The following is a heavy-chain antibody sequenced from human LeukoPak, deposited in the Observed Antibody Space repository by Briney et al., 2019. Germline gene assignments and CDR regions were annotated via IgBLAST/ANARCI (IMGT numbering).Heavy chain of an antibody. V-gene: IGHV1-46*01. CDR2: INPSGGST. Sequence: ASVKVSCKASGYTFTICYMHWVRQAPGQGLEWMGIINPSGGSTSYAQKFQGRVTMTRDMSTSTVYMELSSLRSEDTAVYYCARDGRVGATSYFDYWGQGTLVTVSS. CDR1: GYTFTICY. CDR3: ARDGRVGATSYFDY. D-gene: IGHD1-26*01. J-gene: IGHJ4*02.